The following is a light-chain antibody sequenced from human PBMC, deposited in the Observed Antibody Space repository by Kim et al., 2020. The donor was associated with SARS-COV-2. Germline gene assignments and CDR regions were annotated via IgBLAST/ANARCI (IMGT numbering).Light chain of an antibody. CDR1: QSVGTY. CDR2: DAS. CDR3: QQRGN. J-gene: IGKJ5*01. V-gene: IGKV3-11*01. Sequence: ATLPSSPGERATLSCRASQSVGTYLAWYQQKPGQAPRLLIYDASKRATGIPARFRGSGSGTDFTLTIGTLEPEDSAVYYCQQRGNFGQGTRLEIK.